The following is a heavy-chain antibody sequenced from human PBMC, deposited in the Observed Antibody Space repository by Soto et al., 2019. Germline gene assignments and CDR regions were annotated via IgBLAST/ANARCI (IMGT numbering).Heavy chain of an antibody. CDR2: ISGSGGST. D-gene: IGHD1-26*01. Sequence: EVQLLESGGGLVQPGGSLRLSCAASGFTFSSYAMSWVRQAPGKGLEWVSAISGSGGSTYYADSVKGRFTISRDNSKNTLYLQMNSLKSEDSAMYYCCWCGTISYYFTQWGQGTRVTVSS. J-gene: IGHJ4*02. V-gene: IGHV3-23*01. CDR3: CWCGTISYYFTQ. CDR1: GFTFSSYA.